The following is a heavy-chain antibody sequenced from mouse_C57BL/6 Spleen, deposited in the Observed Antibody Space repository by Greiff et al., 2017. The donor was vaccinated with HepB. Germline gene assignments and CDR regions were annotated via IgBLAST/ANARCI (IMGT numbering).Heavy chain of an antibody. CDR3: ARGNPSDYFDY. CDR2: IDPSDSYT. J-gene: IGHJ2*01. CDR1: GYTFTSYW. V-gene: IGHV1-59*01. D-gene: IGHD2-1*01. Sequence: VQLQQPGAELVRPGTSVKLSCKASGYTFTSYWMHWVKQRPGQGLEWIGVIDPSDSYTNYKQKFKGKATLTVDTSSSTAYMQLSSLTSEDSAVYYCARGNPSDYFDYWGQGTTLTVSS.